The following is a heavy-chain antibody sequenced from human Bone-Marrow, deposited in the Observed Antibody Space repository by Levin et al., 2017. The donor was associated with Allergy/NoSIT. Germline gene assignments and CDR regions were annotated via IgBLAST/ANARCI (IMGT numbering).Heavy chain of an antibody. CDR1: GFTFSSYS. Sequence: GGSLRLSCAASGFTFSSYSMNWVRQAPGKGLEWVSSISSSSSYIYYADSVKGRFTISRDNAKNSLYLQMNSLRAEDTAVYYCAVQQLVQASFDYWGQGTLVTVSS. CDR3: AVQQLVQASFDY. D-gene: IGHD6-13*01. J-gene: IGHJ4*02. CDR2: ISSSSSYI. V-gene: IGHV3-21*01.